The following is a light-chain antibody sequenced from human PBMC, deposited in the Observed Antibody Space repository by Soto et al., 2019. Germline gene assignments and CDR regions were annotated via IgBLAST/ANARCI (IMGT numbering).Light chain of an antibody. Sequence: QSALTQPASVSGSPGQSITISCTGTSSDVGGYNYVSWYQQHPGKAPKLMIYEVSNRPSGVSNRFSGSKSGNTASLPISGLQAEDEADYYCSSYPSSSTLVFGTGTKLTVL. CDR2: EVS. J-gene: IGLJ1*01. CDR1: SSDVGGYNY. CDR3: SSYPSSSTLV. V-gene: IGLV2-14*01.